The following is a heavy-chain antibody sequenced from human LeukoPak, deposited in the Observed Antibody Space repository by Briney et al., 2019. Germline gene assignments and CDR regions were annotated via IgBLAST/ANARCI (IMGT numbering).Heavy chain of an antibody. J-gene: IGHJ4*02. Sequence: SETLSLTCTVSGGSISSSSYYWGWIRQPPGKGLEWIGSIYYSGSTYYNPSLKSRVTISVDTSKNQFSLKLSSVTAADTAVYYCASTGDCSSTSCSWYYFDYWGQGTLVTVSS. V-gene: IGHV4-39*01. D-gene: IGHD2-2*01. CDR1: GGSISSSSYY. CDR2: IYYSGST. CDR3: ASTGDCSSTSCSWYYFDY.